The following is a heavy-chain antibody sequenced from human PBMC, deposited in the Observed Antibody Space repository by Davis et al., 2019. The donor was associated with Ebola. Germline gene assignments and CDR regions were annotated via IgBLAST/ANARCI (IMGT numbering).Heavy chain of an antibody. CDR2: ISSSSSTV. V-gene: IGHV3-48*02. CDR1: GFPFSSYS. CDR3: ARGGGSVLLYYYYGMDV. D-gene: IGHD1-26*01. Sequence: GESLKISCAASGFPFSSYSMSWVRQAPGKGLEWVAYISSSSSTVYYADSVKGRFTISRDNSKNSLYLQLNSLTDEDTAVYYCARGGGSVLLYYYYGMDVWGQGTTVTVSS. J-gene: IGHJ6*02.